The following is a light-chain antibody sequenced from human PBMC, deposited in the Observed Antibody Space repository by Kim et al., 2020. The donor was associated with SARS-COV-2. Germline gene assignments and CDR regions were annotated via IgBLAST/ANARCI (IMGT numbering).Light chain of an antibody. CDR3: QKYDTSPYT. Sequence: SASVGDRVTITCRASQGISNYFAWYQQTPGKVPKLLIYTASTLQSGVPSRFSGSGSGPDFTFTISSLQPEDVATYYCQKYDTSPYTFGQGTKLEI. CDR2: TAS. CDR1: QGISNY. J-gene: IGKJ2*01. V-gene: IGKV1-27*01.